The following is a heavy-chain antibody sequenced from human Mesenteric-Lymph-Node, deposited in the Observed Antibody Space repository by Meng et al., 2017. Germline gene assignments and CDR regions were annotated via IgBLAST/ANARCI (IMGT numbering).Heavy chain of an antibody. V-gene: IGHV3-21*01. Sequence: GESLKISCAASGFTVSSNYMSWVRQAPGKGLEWVSSISSSSSYIYYADSVKGRFTISRDNAKNSLYLQMNSLRAEDTAVYYCARDLTSPYYYYYGMDVWGQGTTVTVSS. CDR3: ARDLTSPYYYYYGMDV. J-gene: IGHJ6*02. D-gene: IGHD3-9*01. CDR2: ISSSSSYI. CDR1: GFTVSSNY.